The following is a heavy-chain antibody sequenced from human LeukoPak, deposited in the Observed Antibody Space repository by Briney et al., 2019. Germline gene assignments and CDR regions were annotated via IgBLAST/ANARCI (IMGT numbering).Heavy chain of an antibody. V-gene: IGHV3-30*18. Sequence: GGSLRLSCAASGFTFSSYGMHWARQAPGKGLEWVAVISYDGTNKYYADSVKGRFTISRDNSKNTLYLEMNSLRVEDTAVYYCAKDFWEMSTTDFWGQGTLVTVSS. J-gene: IGHJ4*02. CDR2: ISYDGTNK. D-gene: IGHD5-24*01. CDR1: GFTFSSYG. CDR3: AKDFWEMSTTDF.